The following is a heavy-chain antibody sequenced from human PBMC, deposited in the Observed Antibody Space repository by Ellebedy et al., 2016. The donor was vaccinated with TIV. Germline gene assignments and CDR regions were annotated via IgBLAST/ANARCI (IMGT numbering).Heavy chain of an antibody. D-gene: IGHD3-16*01. Sequence: GESLKISCGASGFTFDSHAMSWVRHAPGKGLEWVSTISGSGGGTYYADSVKGRFTISRDNSNNTRYLHMHSLRVEDTALYYCAKDAGFWAYWGQGTLVTVSS. CDR2: ISGSGGGT. J-gene: IGHJ4*02. V-gene: IGHV3-23*01. CDR1: GFTFDSHA. CDR3: AKDAGFWAY.